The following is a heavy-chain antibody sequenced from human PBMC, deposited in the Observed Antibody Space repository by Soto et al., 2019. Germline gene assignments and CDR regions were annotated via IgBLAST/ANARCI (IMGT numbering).Heavy chain of an antibody. J-gene: IGHJ4*02. V-gene: IGHV4-31*03. CDR1: GGSISSGGYY. D-gene: IGHD3-22*01. Sequence: PSETLSLTCTVSGGSISSGGYYWSWIRQHPGKGLEWIGYIYYSGSTYYNPSLKSRVTISVDTSKNQFSLKLSSVTAADTAVYYCARVRIPSVGSSGYFSYFDYWGQGTLVTVSS. CDR2: IYYSGST. CDR3: ARVRIPSVGSSGYFSYFDY.